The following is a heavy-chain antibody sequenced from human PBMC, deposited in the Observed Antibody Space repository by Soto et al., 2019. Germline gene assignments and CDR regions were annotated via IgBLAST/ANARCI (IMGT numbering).Heavy chain of an antibody. D-gene: IGHD3-3*01. CDR3: ARDAASYYDFWSGHQYYYYGMDV. CDR2: MKTSGSTI. V-gene: IGHV3-11*01. J-gene: IGHJ6*02. Sequence: PGGSLRLSCAASGFPLIEYALSAIRQSPGEGLEGVSYMKTSGSTIYYAQSVKGRFTMTRDNANSSPYMQLSSLRAEDTAVYYCARDAASYYDFWSGHQYYYYGMDVWGQGTTVTAP. CDR1: GFPLIEYA.